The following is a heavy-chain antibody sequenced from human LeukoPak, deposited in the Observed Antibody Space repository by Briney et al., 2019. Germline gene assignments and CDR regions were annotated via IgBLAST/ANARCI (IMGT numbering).Heavy chain of an antibody. V-gene: IGHV4-59*01. CDR3: ARGYSAAGRFNY. Sequence: SETLSLTCTVSGGSISSYYWSWIRQPPGKGLEWIGYIYYSGSTNCNPSLKSRVTISVDTSKNQFSLKLSSVTAADTAVYYCARGYSAAGRFNYWGQGTLVTVSS. CDR1: GGSISSYY. J-gene: IGHJ4*02. D-gene: IGHD6-13*01. CDR2: IYYSGST.